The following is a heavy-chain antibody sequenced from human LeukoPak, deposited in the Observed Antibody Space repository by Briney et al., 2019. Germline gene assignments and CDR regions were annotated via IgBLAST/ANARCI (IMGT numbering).Heavy chain of an antibody. Sequence: GGSLRLSCAASGFTFSSYSMNWVRPAPGKGLEWVSYISSSSSTIYYADSVKGRFTISRDNTKNSLYLQMNSLRAEDTAVYYCASGVREKFLWGQGTLVTVSS. J-gene: IGHJ4*02. CDR2: ISSSSSTI. CDR1: GFTFSSYS. CDR3: ASGVREKFL. V-gene: IGHV3-48*01. D-gene: IGHD3-10*01.